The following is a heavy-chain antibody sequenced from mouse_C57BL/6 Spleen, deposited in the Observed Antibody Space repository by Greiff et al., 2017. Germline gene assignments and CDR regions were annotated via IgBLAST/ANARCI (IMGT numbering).Heavy chain of an antibody. CDR3: TRGYYQLYYAMDY. CDR2: IDPENGDT. Sequence: VQLQQSGAALVRPGASVKLSCTASGFNIKDDYMHWVKQRPEQGLEWIGWIDPENGDTEYASKFQGKATITADTSSNTAYLQLSRLTSEDTAVYYCTRGYYQLYYAMDYWCQGTSVTVSS. V-gene: IGHV14-4*01. J-gene: IGHJ4*01. CDR1: GFNIKDDY. D-gene: IGHD2-3*01.